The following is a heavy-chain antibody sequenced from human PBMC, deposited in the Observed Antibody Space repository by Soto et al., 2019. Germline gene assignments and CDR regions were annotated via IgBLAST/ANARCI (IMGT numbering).Heavy chain of an antibody. CDR1: GFTFSSYA. D-gene: IGHD3-22*01. Sequence: EVQLLESGGGLVQPGGSLRLSCAASGFTFSSYAMSWVRQAPGKGLEWVSAISGSGGSTYYADSVKGRFTISRDNSKNTLYLQRNSLRAEDTAVYYCAKISQMIVVVITTPFDYWGQGTLVTVSS. CDR2: ISGSGGST. J-gene: IGHJ4*02. CDR3: AKISQMIVVVITTPFDY. V-gene: IGHV3-23*01.